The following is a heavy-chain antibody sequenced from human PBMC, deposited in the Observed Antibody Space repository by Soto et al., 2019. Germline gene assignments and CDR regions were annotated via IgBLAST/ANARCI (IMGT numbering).Heavy chain of an antibody. D-gene: IGHD2-8*01. CDR1: GFTFRNAS. CDR3: TTAVSCTNGVCPYKLYYYYGMDV. CDR2: TKSKTDGGTT. V-gene: IGHV3-15*07. Sequence: GGSLRLSCAASGFTFRNASPNSVDQAAGKERKSGGRTKSKTDGGTTDYAAPVKGRFTISRDDSKNTLYLQMNSLKTEDTAVYYCTTAVSCTNGVCPYKLYYYYGMDVWGQGTTVIVSS. J-gene: IGHJ6*02.